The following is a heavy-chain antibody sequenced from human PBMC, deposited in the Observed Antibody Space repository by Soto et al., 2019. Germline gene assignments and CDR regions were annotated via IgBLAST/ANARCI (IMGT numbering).Heavy chain of an antibody. CDR1: GGSFSGYY. CDR2: INHSGST. Sequence: KPSETLSLTCAVYGGSFSGYYWSWIRQPPGKGLEWIGEINHSGSTNYNPSLKSRVTISVDTSKNQFSLKRSSVTAADTAVYYCARESFVGCSSTSCYPRAGDYYYYYYGMDVWGQGTTVTVSS. D-gene: IGHD2-2*01. V-gene: IGHV4-34*01. J-gene: IGHJ6*02. CDR3: ARESFVGCSSTSCYPRAGDYYYYYYGMDV.